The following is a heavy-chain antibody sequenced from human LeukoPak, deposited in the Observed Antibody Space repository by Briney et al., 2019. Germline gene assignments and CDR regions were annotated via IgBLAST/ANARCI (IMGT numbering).Heavy chain of an antibody. Sequence: GGSLRLSCAASGFTFSSYWMHWVRQAPGKGLVWVSRINSDGSSTSYADSVKGRFTISRDNAKNTLYLQMNSLRAEDTAVYYRASGEDYYDSSGLDYWGQGTLVTVSS. D-gene: IGHD3-22*01. V-gene: IGHV3-74*01. CDR2: INSDGSST. J-gene: IGHJ4*02. CDR1: GFTFSSYW. CDR3: ASGEDYYDSSGLDY.